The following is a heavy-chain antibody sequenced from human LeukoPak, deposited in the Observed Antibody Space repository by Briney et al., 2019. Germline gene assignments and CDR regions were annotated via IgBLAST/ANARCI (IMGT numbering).Heavy chain of an antibody. CDR1: GGSFSGYY. D-gene: IGHD2-2*01. Sequence: SETLSLTCAVYGGSFSGYYWSWIRQPPGKGLEWIGEINHSGSTNYNPSLKSRVTISVDTSKNQFSLKLSSVTAADTAVHYCARALRGTSCLLDYWGQGTLVTVSS. V-gene: IGHV4-34*01. CDR2: INHSGST. J-gene: IGHJ4*02. CDR3: ARALRGTSCLLDY.